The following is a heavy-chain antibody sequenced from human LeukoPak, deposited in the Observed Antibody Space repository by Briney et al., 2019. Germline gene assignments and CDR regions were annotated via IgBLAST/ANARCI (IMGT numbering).Heavy chain of an antibody. CDR1: GFTFSSYG. CDR2: ISYDGSNK. V-gene: IGHV3-30*18. CDR3: AKDPPQLLWFGELSPYADY. D-gene: IGHD3-10*01. J-gene: IGHJ4*02. Sequence: GGSLRLSCAASGFTFSSYGMHWVRQAPGKGLEWVAVISYDGSNKYYADSVKGRFTISRDNSKNTLYLQMNSLRAEDTAVYYCAKDPPQLLWFGELSPYADYWGQGTLVTVSS.